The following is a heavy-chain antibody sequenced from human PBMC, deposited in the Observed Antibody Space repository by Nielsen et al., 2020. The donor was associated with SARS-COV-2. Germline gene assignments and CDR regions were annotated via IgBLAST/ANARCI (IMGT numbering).Heavy chain of an antibody. CDR3: ATQADVYKSPYDY. CDR1: GFTFSRHA. D-gene: IGHD3-10*01. J-gene: IGHJ4*02. Sequence: GGSLRLSCAASGFTFSRHAMNWVRQATGKGLEWVSIIGAGGDNIYYADSVKGRFTISRDNSKNTLYLQINSLRADDTAVYYCATQADVYKSPYDYWGQGTLVTVSS. V-gene: IGHV3-23*01. CDR2: IGAGGDNI.